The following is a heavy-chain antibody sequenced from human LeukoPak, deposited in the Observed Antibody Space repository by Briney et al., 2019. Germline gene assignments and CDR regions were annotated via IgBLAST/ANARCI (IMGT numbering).Heavy chain of an antibody. D-gene: IGHD6-6*01. V-gene: IGHV4-59*08. CDR1: GGSISSYY. Sequence: PSETLSLTCTVSGGSISSYYWTWIRQPPGKGLGLEWIGYIYYSGGTNYNPSLKSRVTISIDTSKNPVSLKLSSVTAADTAVYYCARLWDSSSSLDYWGQATLVSVSS. CDR2: IYYSGGT. J-gene: IGHJ4*01. CDR3: ARLWDSSSSLDY.